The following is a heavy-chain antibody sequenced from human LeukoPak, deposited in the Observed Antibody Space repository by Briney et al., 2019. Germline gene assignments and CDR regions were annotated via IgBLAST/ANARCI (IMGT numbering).Heavy chain of an antibody. D-gene: IGHD1/OR15-1a*01. Sequence: SETLSLTCTVSGDSISSSYWSWIRKPPGKALEWIGSIYYSGNTKHNPSLKSRVTISLDTSKNQFSLKLSSLTAADTAVYFCARATKFAVVDYWGQGTLVTVSS. J-gene: IGHJ4*02. V-gene: IGHV4-59*01. CDR2: IYYSGNT. CDR1: GDSISSSY. CDR3: ARATKFAVVDY.